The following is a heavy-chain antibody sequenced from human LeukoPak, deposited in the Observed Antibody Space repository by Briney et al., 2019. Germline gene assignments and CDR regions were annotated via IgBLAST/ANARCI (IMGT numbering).Heavy chain of an antibody. CDR1: GFTFSNYA. CDR2: ISNSGGTI. D-gene: IGHD1-26*01. J-gene: IGHJ4*02. CDR3: AKGKGTGSYYYFDY. V-gene: IGHV3-23*01. Sequence: GSLRLSCAASGFTFSNYAMSWVRQAPGEGLEWVSAISNSGGTIHYADSVKGRFTISRDNSKNTLYLQMNSLTAEDTAVYHCAKGKGTGSYYYFDYWGQGTLVIVSS.